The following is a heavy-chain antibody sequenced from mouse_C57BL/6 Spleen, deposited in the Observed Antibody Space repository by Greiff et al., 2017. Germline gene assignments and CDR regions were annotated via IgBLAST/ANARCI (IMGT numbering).Heavy chain of an antibody. D-gene: IGHD1-1*01. CDR1: GYTFTSYW. CDR2: IHPTSGST. CDR3: ARMITTVVADWYFDV. V-gene: IGHV1-64*01. J-gene: IGHJ1*03. Sequence: VQLQQPGAELVKPGASVKLSCKASGYTFTSYWLHWVKQRPGQGLEWIGMIHPTSGSTNYNKKFKSKATLTVDKSSSTAYMQLSSLTSEDSAVYYCARMITTVVADWYFDVWGTGTTVTVSS.